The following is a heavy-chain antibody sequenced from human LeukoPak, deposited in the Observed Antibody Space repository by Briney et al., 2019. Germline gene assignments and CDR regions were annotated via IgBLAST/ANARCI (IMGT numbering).Heavy chain of an antibody. D-gene: IGHD3-22*01. J-gene: IGHJ4*02. CDR2: IRYDGSNK. CDR1: GFTFSSYG. V-gene: IGHV3-30*02. CDR3: AKADLYYYDSSGYDFDY. Sequence: GGSLRLSCAASGFTFSSYGVHWVRQAPGKGLEWVAFIRYDGSNKYYADSVKGRFTISRDNSKNTLYLQMNSLRAEDTAVYYCAKADLYYYDSSGYDFDYWGQGTLVTVSS.